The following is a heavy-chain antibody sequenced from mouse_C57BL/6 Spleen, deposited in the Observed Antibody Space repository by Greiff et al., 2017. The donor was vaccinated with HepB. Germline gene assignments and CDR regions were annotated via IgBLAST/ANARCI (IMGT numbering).Heavy chain of an antibody. D-gene: IGHD1-1*01. J-gene: IGHJ1*03. CDR1: GFTFSDYG. CDR3: ARRVYGSSYDWYFDV. V-gene: IGHV5-17*01. CDR2: ISSGSSTI. Sequence: EVKLMESGGGLVKPGGSLKLSCAASGFTFSDYGMHWVRQAPEKGLEWVAYISSGSSTIYYADTVKGRFTISRDNAKNTLFLQMTSLRSEDTAMYYCARRVYGSSYDWYFDVWGTGTTVTVSS.